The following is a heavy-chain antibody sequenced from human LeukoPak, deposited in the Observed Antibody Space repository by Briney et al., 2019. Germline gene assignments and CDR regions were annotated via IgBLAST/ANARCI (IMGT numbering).Heavy chain of an antibody. CDR2: IYTSGST. CDR1: GDPFSSGSYY. V-gene: IGHV4-61*02. D-gene: IGHD3-3*01. J-gene: IGHJ6*04. Sequence: PSETLSLTCTVSGDPFSSGSYYWSWIRQPAGKGLEWIGRIYTSGSTNYNPSLKSRVTISVDTSKNQFSLKLSSVTAADTAVYYCARTIFGVSQSGVDVWGKGNTVTVSS. CDR3: ARTIFGVSQSGVDV.